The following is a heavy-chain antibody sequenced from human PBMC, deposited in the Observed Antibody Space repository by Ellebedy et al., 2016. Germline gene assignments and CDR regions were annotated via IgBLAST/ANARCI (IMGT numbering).Heavy chain of an antibody. CDR3: ARPIVGATGGGDYYYFGMDV. J-gene: IGHJ6*02. D-gene: IGHD1-26*01. V-gene: IGHV1-18*04. Sequence: ASVKVSXKASGYSFTSYGITWVRQAPGQGLEWMGWISAYNGNTNYAQKFQGRVTVTTDASTSTAYMELRSLRSDDTAVYFCARPIVGATGGGDYYYFGMDVWGQGTTVTVSS. CDR2: ISAYNGNT. CDR1: GYSFTSYG.